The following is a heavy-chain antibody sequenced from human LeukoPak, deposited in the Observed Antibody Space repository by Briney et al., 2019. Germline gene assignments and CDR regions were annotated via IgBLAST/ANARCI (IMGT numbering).Heavy chain of an antibody. D-gene: IGHD3-10*01. J-gene: IGHJ3*02. CDR3: AKAYGSGSYIAFDI. V-gene: IGHV3-48*04. CDR1: GFTFSTYS. Sequence: GGSLRLSCAASGFTFSTYSIHWVRQAPGKGLEWVSVLSSTSGNMYYADSVKGRFTISRDNSKNSLYLQMNSLRTEDTALYYCAKAYGSGSYIAFDIWGQGTMVTVSS. CDR2: LSSTSGNM.